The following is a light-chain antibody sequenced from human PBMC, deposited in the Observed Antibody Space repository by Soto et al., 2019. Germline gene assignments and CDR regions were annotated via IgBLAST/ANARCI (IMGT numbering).Light chain of an antibody. J-gene: IGLJ1*01. CDR1: SSDVGAYNS. CDR2: KGT. CDR3: CSSAPESTYV. Sequence: QSVLAQPASVSESPGQTITISCTGTSSDVGAYNSVSWYQQHPHRAPQVIIYKGTQRPSGVSNRFSGSTSGNAASLTISALQADDEDDSFCCSSAPESTYVFGTGAKVTVL. V-gene: IGLV2-23*01.